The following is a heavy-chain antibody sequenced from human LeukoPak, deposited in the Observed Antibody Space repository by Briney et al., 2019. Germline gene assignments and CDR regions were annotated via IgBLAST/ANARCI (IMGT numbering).Heavy chain of an antibody. CDR3: ARDRVTVFGVVLDAFDI. CDR1: GFTFSSYS. CDR2: ITSGSSTI. D-gene: IGHD3-3*01. V-gene: IGHV3-48*04. J-gene: IGHJ3*02. Sequence: GGSLRLSCAASGFTFSSYSMNWVRQAPGKGLEWVSYITSGSSTIYYADSVKGRFTISRDDAKSSLYLQMNSLRAEDTAVYYCARDRVTVFGVVLDAFDIWGQGTMVTVSS.